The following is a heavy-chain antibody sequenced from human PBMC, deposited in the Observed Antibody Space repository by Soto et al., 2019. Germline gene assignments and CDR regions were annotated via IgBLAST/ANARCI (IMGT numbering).Heavy chain of an antibody. CDR2: IYYSGST. CDR3: ARHSAAAYASMVRGVTYFDY. Sequence: PSETLSLTCTVSGGSISSYYWSWIRQPPGKGLEWIGYIYYSGSTNYNPSLKSRVTISVDTSKNQFSLKLSSVTAADTAVYYCARHSAAAYASMVRGVTYFDYWGQGTLVTVSS. CDR1: GGSISSYY. J-gene: IGHJ4*02. D-gene: IGHD3-10*01. V-gene: IGHV4-59*08.